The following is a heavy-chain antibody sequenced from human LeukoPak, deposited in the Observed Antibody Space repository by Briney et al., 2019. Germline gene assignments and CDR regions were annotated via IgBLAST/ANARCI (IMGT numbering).Heavy chain of an antibody. CDR1: GFTFSSYW. J-gene: IGHJ4*02. Sequence: GGSLRLSCAVSGFTFSSYWMSWFRQAPGEGLEWVSNINQDGSQKFSVDSVKGRFTISRDNAKNSLSLQMNSLRVEDTAVYYCARDWFDGDYDRFDYWGQGTLVTVSS. CDR2: INQDGSQK. D-gene: IGHD4-17*01. CDR3: ARDWFDGDYDRFDY. V-gene: IGHV3-7*03.